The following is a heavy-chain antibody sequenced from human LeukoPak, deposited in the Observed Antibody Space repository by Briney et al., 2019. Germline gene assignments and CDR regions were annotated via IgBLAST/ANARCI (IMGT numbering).Heavy chain of an antibody. CDR1: GGSISSGSYY. D-gene: IGHD3-10*01. CDR3: ARDPVRRDAFDI. CDR2: IYTSGST. V-gene: IGHV4-61*02. Sequence: PSETLSLTCTVSGGSISSGSYYWSWIRQPAGKGLEWIGRIYTSGSTNYNPSPKSRVTISVDTPKNQFSLKLSSVTAADTAVYYCARDPVRRDAFDIWGQGTMVTVSS. J-gene: IGHJ3*02.